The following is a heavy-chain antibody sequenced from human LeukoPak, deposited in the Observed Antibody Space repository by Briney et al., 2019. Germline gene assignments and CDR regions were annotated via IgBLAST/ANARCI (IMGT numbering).Heavy chain of an antibody. Sequence: WASVKVSCKASGGTFSSYAISWGRQAPGQGLEWMGGIIPIFGTANYAQKFQGRVTITTDESTSTAYMELSSLRSEDTAVYYCARAATSRYYDSSGYYYFGYWGQGTLVTVSS. CDR3: ARAATSRYYDSSGYYYFGY. CDR2: IIPIFGTA. V-gene: IGHV1-69*05. CDR1: GGTFSSYA. J-gene: IGHJ4*02. D-gene: IGHD3-22*01.